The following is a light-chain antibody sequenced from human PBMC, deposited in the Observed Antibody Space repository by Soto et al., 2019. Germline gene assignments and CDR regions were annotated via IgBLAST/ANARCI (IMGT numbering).Light chain of an antibody. J-gene: IGKJ5*01. Sequence: EIVLTQSPATLSLSPGERATLSCRASQNVANYLDLYQQKPGQAPRLLIYGTSSRATGIPDRFSGRGSGTDFTLTTSRLEPEDFAVYYCQQYGNSPITYGQGTRLAIK. V-gene: IGKV3-20*01. CDR1: QNVANY. CDR2: GTS. CDR3: QQYGNSPIT.